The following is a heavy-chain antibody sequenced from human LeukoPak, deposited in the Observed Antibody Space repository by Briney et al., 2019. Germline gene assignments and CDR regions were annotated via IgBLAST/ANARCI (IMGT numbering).Heavy chain of an antibody. CDR2: IYYSGST. J-gene: IGHJ3*02. CDR3: AGGSYRYAFDI. Sequence: SETLSLPCTVSGGSVSSGSYYWSWIRQPPGKGLEWIGYIYYSGSTNYNPSLKSQVTISVDTSKNQFSLKLSSVTAADTAVYYCAGGSYRYAFDIWGQGTMVTVSS. D-gene: IGHD1-26*01. CDR1: GGSVSSGSYY. V-gene: IGHV4-61*01.